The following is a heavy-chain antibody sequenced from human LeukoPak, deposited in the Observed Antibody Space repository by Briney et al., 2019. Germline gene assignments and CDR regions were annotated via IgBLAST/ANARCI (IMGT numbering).Heavy chain of an antibody. Sequence: GGSLRLSCAASGFTFRSYSMNWVRQAPGKGLEWVSSISSSSSYIYNADSVKGRFTISRDNSKNTLYLQMNSLRAEDTAVYYCAKETPYYYDSSGPHSTMALDYWGQGTLVTVSS. V-gene: IGHV3-21*01. CDR3: AKETPYYYDSSGPHSTMALDY. D-gene: IGHD3-22*01. CDR2: ISSSSSYI. J-gene: IGHJ4*02. CDR1: GFTFRSYS.